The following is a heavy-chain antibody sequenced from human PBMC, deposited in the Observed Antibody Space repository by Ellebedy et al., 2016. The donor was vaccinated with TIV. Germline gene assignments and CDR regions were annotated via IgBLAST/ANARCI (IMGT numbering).Heavy chain of an antibody. CDR2: INNDGNT. J-gene: IGHJ4*02. CDR1: GGSFRGYF. Sequence: SQTLSLTCAVSGGSFRGYFWSWIRQSPGKGLEWIGEINNDGNTDYNPSLKSRVIMSVDTSKNQFFLKLSSVTAPDTAMYFCVRGGRAAAVFYWGQGTQVTVSS. V-gene: IGHV4-34*01. D-gene: IGHD2-2*01. CDR3: VRGGRAAAVFY.